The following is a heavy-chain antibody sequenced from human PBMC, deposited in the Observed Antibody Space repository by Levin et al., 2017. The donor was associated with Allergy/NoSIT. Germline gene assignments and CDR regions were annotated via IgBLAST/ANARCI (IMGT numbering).Heavy chain of an antibody. CDR3: VGGSYYYYYGMDV. J-gene: IGHJ6*02. CDR2: IYYSGST. D-gene: IGHD1-26*01. CDR1: GGSISSGDYY. V-gene: IGHV4-30-4*01. Sequence: SETLSLTCTVSGGSISSGDYYWSWIRQPPGKGLEWIGYIYYSGSTYYNPSLKSRVTISVDTSKNQFSLKLSSVTAADTAVYYCVGGSYYYYYGMDVWGQGTTVTVSS.